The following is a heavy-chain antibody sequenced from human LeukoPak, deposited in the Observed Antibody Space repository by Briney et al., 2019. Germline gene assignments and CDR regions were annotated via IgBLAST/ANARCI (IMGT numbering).Heavy chain of an antibody. CDR1: GGTFSSYA. V-gene: IGHV1-69*05. CDR3: ARVGTGYFDY. CDR2: IIPIFGTA. Sequence: GASVKVSCKASGGTFSSYAISWVRQAPGQGLEWMGGIIPIFGTANYAQKFQGRVTITTDESTSTAYMELSSLRPEDTAVYYCARVGTGYFDYWGQGTLVTVSS. J-gene: IGHJ4*02. D-gene: IGHD3-10*01.